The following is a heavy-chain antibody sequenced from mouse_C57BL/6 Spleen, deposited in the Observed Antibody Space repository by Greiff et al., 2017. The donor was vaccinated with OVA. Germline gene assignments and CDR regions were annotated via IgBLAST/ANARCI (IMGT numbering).Heavy chain of an antibody. V-gene: IGHV3-6*01. Sequence: EVKLVESGPGLVKPSQSLSLTCSVTGYSITSGYFWYWIRQFPGNKLEWTGYISYDGSNNYNQSLKNRISLTRDTSKNQFFLKLKSGATEDTATDYCAREGEGCAYWGQGTLVTVSA. J-gene: IGHJ3*01. CDR2: ISYDGSN. CDR1: GYSITSGYF. CDR3: AREGEGCAY.